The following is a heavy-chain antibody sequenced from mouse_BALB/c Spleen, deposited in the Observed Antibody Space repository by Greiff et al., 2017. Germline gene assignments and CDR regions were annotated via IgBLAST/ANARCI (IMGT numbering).Heavy chain of an antibody. V-gene: IGHV1-26*01. J-gene: IGHJ2*01. CDR3: AKGITTVVDYFDY. CDR2: VNPNNGGT. Sequence: VQLQQSGPDLVKPGASVKISCKASGYSFTGYYMHLVKQRHGKSLEWIGRVNPNNGGTSYNQKFKGKAILTVDKSSSTAYMELRSMTSEDSAVYYCAKGITTVVDYFDYWGQGTTLTVSS. CDR1: GYSFTGYY. D-gene: IGHD1-1*01.